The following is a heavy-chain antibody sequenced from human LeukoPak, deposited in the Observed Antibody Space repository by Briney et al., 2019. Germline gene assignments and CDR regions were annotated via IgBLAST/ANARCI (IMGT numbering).Heavy chain of an antibody. CDR2: ISSSSSTI. CDR1: GFTFSSYS. V-gene: IGHV3-48*04. J-gene: IGHJ3*02. CDR3: ARDHEGAFDI. Sequence: PGGSLRLSCAASGFTFSSYSMNWVRQAPGKGLEWVSYISSSSSTIYYADSVKGRFTISRDNAKNSLYLQMNSLRAEDTAVYYCARDHEGAFDIWGQGTMVTVSS.